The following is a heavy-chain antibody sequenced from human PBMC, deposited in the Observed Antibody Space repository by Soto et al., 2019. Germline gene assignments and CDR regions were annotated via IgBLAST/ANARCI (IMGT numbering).Heavy chain of an antibody. V-gene: IGHV5-10-1*01. J-gene: IGHJ6*02. CDR2: IDPSDSYT. CDR1: GYSFTSHW. CDR3: ARWYSSSSPV. Sequence: GESLKISCKGSGYSFTSHWINWVRQMPGKGLEWMGKIDPSDSYTNYSPSFQGHVTISADKSISTAYLQWSSLKASDTAMYYCARWYSSSSPVWGLGTTVTVSS. D-gene: IGHD6-6*01.